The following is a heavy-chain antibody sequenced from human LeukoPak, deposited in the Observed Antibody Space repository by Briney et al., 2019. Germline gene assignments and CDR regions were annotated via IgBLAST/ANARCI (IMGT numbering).Heavy chain of an antibody. CDR2: IHHGGTT. CDR3: AKKDYYYRDV. Sequence: SGTLSLTCAVSGGSLSSGNWWTWVRQSPGKGLEWIGEIHHGGTTNYNPSLKSRVTISVDKPKNQFSLKLRSVTAADTAVYYCAKKDYYYRDVWGKGTTVTVSS. J-gene: IGHJ6*03. CDR1: GGSLSSGNW. V-gene: IGHV4-4*02.